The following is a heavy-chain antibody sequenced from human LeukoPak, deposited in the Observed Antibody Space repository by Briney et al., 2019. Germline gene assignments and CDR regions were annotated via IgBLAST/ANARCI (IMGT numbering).Heavy chain of an antibody. V-gene: IGHV3-48*04. CDR1: GFTFSSYS. CDR2: ISTSTTTI. CDR3: ARKKVGAPLDY. Sequence: PGGSLRLSCEASGFTFSSYSMNWVRQAPGKGLEWISYISTSTTTIYYANSVKGRFTISRDNAKNSLYLQMNSLRAEDTAVYYCARKKVGAPLDYWGQGTLVTVSS. D-gene: IGHD1-26*01. J-gene: IGHJ4*02.